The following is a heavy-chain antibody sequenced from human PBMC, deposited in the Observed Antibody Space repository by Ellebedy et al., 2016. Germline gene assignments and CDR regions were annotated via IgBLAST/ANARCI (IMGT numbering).Heavy chain of an antibody. CDR3: ARDEGYYDSSGPDY. CDR2: ISSSGSYT. J-gene: IGHJ4*02. D-gene: IGHD3-22*01. V-gene: IGHV3-21*01. Sequence: GESLKISCVASGFTFSDYNMNWVRQVPGKGLEWVSSISSSGSYTFYADSARGRLTISRDNAKNSLFLQMNSLRAEDTAVYYCARDEGYYDSSGPDYWGQGTLVTVSS. CDR1: GFTFSDYN.